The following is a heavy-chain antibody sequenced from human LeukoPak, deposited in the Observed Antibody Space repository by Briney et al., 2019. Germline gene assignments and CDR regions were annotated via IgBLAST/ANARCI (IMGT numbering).Heavy chain of an antibody. CDR1: GGPLSSYA. V-gene: IGHV1-69*04. D-gene: IGHD4-23*01. CDR2: IIPIFGIA. CDR3: ASGPYGGNSGTLDY. J-gene: IGHJ4*02. Sequence: SVKVYCKASGGPLSSYAFSWVRQAPGQGLEWMGRIIPIFGIANYVQKFQGRVTITADKSTSTAYMELSSLRSEDTAVYYCASGPYGGNSGTLDYWGQGTLVTVSS.